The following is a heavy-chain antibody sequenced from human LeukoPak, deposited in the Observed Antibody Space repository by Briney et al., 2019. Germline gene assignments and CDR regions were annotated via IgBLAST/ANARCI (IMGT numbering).Heavy chain of an antibody. D-gene: IGHD2-15*01. CDR1: GGSFSGYY. J-gene: IGHJ4*02. Sequence: PSETLSLTCAVYGGSFSGYYWSWIRQPPGKGLEWIGYIYYSGSTNYNPSLKSRVTISVDTSKNQFSLKLSSVTAADTAVYYCAASEEGYCSGGSCYNPFDYWGQGTLVTVSS. CDR3: AASEEGYCSGGSCYNPFDY. CDR2: IYYSGST. V-gene: IGHV4-59*08.